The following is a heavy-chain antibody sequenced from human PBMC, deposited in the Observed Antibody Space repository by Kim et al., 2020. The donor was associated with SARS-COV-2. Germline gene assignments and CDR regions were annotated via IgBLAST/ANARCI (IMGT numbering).Heavy chain of an antibody. CDR1: GFTFSAHA. D-gene: IGHD3-22*01. CDR2: FSGSGIST. V-gene: IGHV3-23*01. CDR3: AKDTRLSMIVVASFDH. Sequence: GGSLRLSCVASGFTFSAHAMSWVRQAPGKGLEWVSGFSGSGISTYYADSVKGRFTISRDNSKNTVYLQMNSLRVDDTAIYYCAKDTRLSMIVVASFDHWGQGTLVTVSS. J-gene: IGHJ4*02.